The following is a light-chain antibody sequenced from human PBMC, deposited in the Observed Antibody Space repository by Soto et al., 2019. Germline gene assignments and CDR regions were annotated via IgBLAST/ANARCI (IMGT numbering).Light chain of an antibody. CDR2: EAT. CDR3: CSYVGLSTYV. V-gene: IGLV2-23*01. Sequence: LAQPASVSGSPGESITISCTGTTTDVGNYKGVSWYQQHPDKGPQLIIYEATKRPAGVSNRFSGSKSGNTASLTISGLQPEDEADYYCCSYVGLSTYVFGGGTKVTVL. CDR1: TTDVGNYKG. J-gene: IGLJ1*01.